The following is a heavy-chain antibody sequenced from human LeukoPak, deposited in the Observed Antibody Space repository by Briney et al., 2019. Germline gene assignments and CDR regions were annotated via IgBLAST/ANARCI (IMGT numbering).Heavy chain of an antibody. V-gene: IGHV3-23*01. D-gene: IGHD1-26*01. CDR1: GFTFSNYA. Sequence: GGSLRLSCAASGFTFSNYAMSWVRQAPGKGLEWVSSISGSGGSTYYADSVKGRFTISRDNSKNTLFLQMNSLGADDTAVYYCANEDYTGSCHHCRGGLDYWGQGTLVTVSS. CDR2: ISGSGGST. CDR3: ANEDYTGSCHHCRGGLDY. J-gene: IGHJ4*02.